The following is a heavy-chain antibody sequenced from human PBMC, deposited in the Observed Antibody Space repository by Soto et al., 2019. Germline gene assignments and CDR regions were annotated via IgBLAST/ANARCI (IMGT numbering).Heavy chain of an antibody. Sequence: QVQLVESGGGVVQPGRSLKLSCAASGFTFDSHGMHWVRQAPGKGLEWVAVIWYDGSNKYYGDSVKGRFTVSRDNSKNTLDLQMNSLRADDTAVYYCAREIFDKSGYYYYMDLWGRGTTVTVSS. D-gene: IGHD3-10*01. CDR2: IWYDGSNK. CDR3: AREIFDKSGYYYYMDL. CDR1: GFTFDSHG. V-gene: IGHV3-33*01. J-gene: IGHJ6*03.